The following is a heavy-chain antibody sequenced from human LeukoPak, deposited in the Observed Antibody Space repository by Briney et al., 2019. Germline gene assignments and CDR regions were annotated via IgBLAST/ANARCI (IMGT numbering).Heavy chain of an antibody. J-gene: IGHJ4*02. CDR2: ISSSSSYI. Sequence: PGGSLRLSCAASGFTFSSYSMNWARQAPGKGLEWVSSISSSSSYIYYADSVRGRFTISRDNAKNSLYLQMNSLRAEDTAVYYCARVPTGISIDYWGQGTLVTVPS. CDR1: GFTFSSYS. CDR3: ARVPTGISIDY. D-gene: IGHD1-1*01. V-gene: IGHV3-21*01.